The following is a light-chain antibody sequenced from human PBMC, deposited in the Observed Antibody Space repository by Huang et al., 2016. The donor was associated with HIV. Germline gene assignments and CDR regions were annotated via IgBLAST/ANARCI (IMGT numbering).Light chain of an antibody. J-gene: IGKJ4*01. CDR3: HQYNNWLLS. CDR1: RSVSSN. Sequence: IVMTQSPATLSVSPGERVTLSCRANRSVSSNLAWYKQRPCQAPRLLIYGSSTRAPGIPARFSGSGSGTDFSLTISSLQSEDFALYYCHQYNNWLLSFGGGTRVDI. V-gene: IGKV3-15*01. CDR2: GSS.